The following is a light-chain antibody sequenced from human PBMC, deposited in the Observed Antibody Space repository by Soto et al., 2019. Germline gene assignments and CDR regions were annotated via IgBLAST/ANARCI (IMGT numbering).Light chain of an antibody. Sequence: EIVMTQSPATLSVSPGERATLSCRASQSVSSNLGWYQHRPGQAPRLLIYGASTRATDIPARFSGSGFGTEFTLTINSLQSEDFAVYYCQQYHDWPRTFGQGTKVEIK. V-gene: IGKV3-15*01. CDR2: GAS. J-gene: IGKJ1*01. CDR1: QSVSSN. CDR3: QQYHDWPRT.